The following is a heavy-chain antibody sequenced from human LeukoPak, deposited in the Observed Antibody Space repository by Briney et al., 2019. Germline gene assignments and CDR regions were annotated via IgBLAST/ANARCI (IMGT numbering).Heavy chain of an antibody. CDR2: IKHDGSED. D-gene: IGHD5-18*01. V-gene: IGHV3-7*01. Sequence: GGSLRLSCAASGFTFSNYWMTWVRQAPGKGLEWVANIKHDGSEDYYLDSVKGRFTISRDNAKSSMWLQMNSLRAEDTAVYYCAKDPRAHTYGWSWRYFDYWGQGTLVTVSS. CDR1: GFTFSNYW. J-gene: IGHJ4*02. CDR3: AKDPRAHTYGWSWRYFDY.